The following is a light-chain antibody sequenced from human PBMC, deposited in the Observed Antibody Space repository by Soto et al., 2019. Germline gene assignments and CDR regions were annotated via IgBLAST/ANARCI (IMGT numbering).Light chain of an antibody. J-gene: IGKJ4*01. CDR3: QRYSSMLS. V-gene: IGKV1-33*01. CDR1: HDVSRN. CDR2: DAC. Sequence: DLPMTQSPSSLSASVGDRVTIACRSRHDVSRNLNWLQQKRGEAPKLLIYDACNLERVVPSRFRGRGSGTDFILTISSLQPEDVATYYCQRYSSMLSFGGGT.